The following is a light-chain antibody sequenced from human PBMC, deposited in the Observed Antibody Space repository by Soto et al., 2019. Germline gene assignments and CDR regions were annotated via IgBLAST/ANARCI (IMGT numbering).Light chain of an antibody. J-gene: IGKJ5*01. CDR2: GAS. Sequence: EIVLTQSPGTLSLSPGEIATLSCRASQSVSNNYLAWYQQKPGQAPRLLIYGASNRATGIPDRFSGSGSGTDFTLTISRLEPEDFAVYYCQQYGTSEIIFGQGTRLEIK. CDR1: QSVSNNY. CDR3: QQYGTSEII. V-gene: IGKV3-20*01.